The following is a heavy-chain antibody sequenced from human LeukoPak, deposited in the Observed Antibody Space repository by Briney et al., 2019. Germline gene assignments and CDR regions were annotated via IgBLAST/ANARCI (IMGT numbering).Heavy chain of an antibody. CDR2: IYYSGST. D-gene: IGHD3-3*01. CDR1: GGSISSGDYY. V-gene: IGHV4-30-4*01. J-gene: IGHJ5*02. Sequence: SQTLSLTCTVSGGSISSGDYYWSWIRQPPGKGLEWIGYIYYSGSTYYNPSLKSRVTISVDTSKNQFSLKLSSVTAADTAVYYCARQSSYYDFWRGYYQTNWFDPWGQGTLVTVSS. CDR3: ARQSSYYDFWRGYYQTNWFDP.